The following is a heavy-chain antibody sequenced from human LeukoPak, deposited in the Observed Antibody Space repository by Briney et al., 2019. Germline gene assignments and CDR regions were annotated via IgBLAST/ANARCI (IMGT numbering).Heavy chain of an antibody. V-gene: IGHV1-8*01. CDR1: GYTFTSYD. J-gene: IGHJ5*02. Sequence: ASVKVSCKASGYTFTSYDINWVRQATGQGLEWMGWMNPNSGNTGYAQKFQGRVTMTRNTSISTAYMELSSLRSEDTAVYYCARDRGRPNWFDPWGQGTLVTVSS. CDR2: MNPNSGNT. CDR3: ARDRGRPNWFDP. D-gene: IGHD6-6*01.